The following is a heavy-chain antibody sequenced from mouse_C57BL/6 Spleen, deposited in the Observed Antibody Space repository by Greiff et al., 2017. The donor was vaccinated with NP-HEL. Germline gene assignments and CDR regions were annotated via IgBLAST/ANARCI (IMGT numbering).Heavy chain of an antibody. CDR1: GYTFTSYW. CDR2: IYPGSGST. D-gene: IGHD2-3*01. Sequence: QVQLQQPGAELVKPGASVKMSCKASGYTFTSYWITWVKQRPGQGLEWIGDIYPGSGSTNYNEKFKSKATLTVDTSSSTAYMQLSSLTSEDSAVYYCARWGNGYLRDFDYWGQGTTLTVSS. J-gene: IGHJ2*01. V-gene: IGHV1-55*01. CDR3: ARWGNGYLRDFDY.